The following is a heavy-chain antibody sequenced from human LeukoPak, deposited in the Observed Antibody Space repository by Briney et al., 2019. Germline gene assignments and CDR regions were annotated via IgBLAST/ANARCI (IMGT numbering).Heavy chain of an antibody. CDR2: ISGSGNDI. D-gene: IGHD3/OR15-3a*01. Sequence: GGSLRLSCATSGFIFSAYYMSWIRQAPGKGLEWVSYISGSGNDISYADSVKGRFTISRDNAKGSLYLQMNSLKAADTAMYYCGTHAGRTGSDDWGQGTLATVSS. J-gene: IGHJ4*02. V-gene: IGHV3-11*01. CDR3: GTHAGRTGSDD. CDR1: GFIFSAYY.